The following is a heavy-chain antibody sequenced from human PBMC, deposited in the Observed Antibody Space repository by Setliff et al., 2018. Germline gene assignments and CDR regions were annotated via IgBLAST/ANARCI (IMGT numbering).Heavy chain of an antibody. CDR3: ARAGAIQGGFDI. V-gene: IGHV4-4*07. D-gene: IGHD7-27*01. Sequence: SETLSLTCNVSGGSISTNYWSWIRQPAGKGLEWIGRIHSSGNTNYKPSLKSRVTMSVDTTKNQFSLKLSSVTAADTAVYYCARAGAIQGGFDIWGQGTVVTVSS. CDR2: IHSSGNT. J-gene: IGHJ3*02. CDR1: GGSISTNY.